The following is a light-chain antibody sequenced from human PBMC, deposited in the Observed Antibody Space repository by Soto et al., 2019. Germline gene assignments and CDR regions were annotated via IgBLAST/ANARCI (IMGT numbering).Light chain of an antibody. CDR3: SSSTTTTSLVV. CDR2: DVS. J-gene: IGLJ3*02. Sequence: QSALTQPASVSGSPGQSITISCTGTSSDIGDYNYVSWYQQYPGKVPKLVIYDVSHRPSGGSNRFSGSKSGNTASLTISGLQAEDEADYYCSSSTTTTSLVVFGGGTKVTVL. CDR1: SSDIGDYNY. V-gene: IGLV2-14*01.